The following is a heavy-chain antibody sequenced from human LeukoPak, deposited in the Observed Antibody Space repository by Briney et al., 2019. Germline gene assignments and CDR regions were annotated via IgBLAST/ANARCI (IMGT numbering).Heavy chain of an antibody. D-gene: IGHD3-10*01. V-gene: IGHV4-34*01. CDR2: INHSGST. CDR1: GGSFSGYY. CDR3: ARTRFGGPAYYYGMDV. Sequence: SETLSLTCAVYGGSFSGYYWSWIRQPLGKGLEWIGEINHSGSTNYNPSLKSRVTISVDTSKNQFSLKLSSVTAADTAVYYCARTRFGGPAYYYGMDVWGQGTTVTVSS. J-gene: IGHJ6*02.